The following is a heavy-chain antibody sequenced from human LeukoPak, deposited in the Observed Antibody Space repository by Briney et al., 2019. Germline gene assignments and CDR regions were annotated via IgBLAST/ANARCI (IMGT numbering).Heavy chain of an antibody. CDR3: AREAGPAYCSTTSCLNWFDP. V-gene: IGHV3-7*05. CDR2: IKQDGSDK. Sequence: GGSLRLSCEASRFTFGSAGMSWVRQAPGKGLEWVANIKQDGSDKYYVDSVKGRFTISRDNAKNSLYLEMNSLRAEATAVYYCAREAGPAYCSTTSCLNWFDPWGQGTLVTVSS. D-gene: IGHD2-2*01. J-gene: IGHJ5*02. CDR1: RFTFGSAG.